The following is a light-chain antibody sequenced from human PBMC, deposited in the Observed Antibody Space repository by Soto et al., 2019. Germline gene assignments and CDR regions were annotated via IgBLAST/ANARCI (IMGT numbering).Light chain of an antibody. V-gene: IGLV2-14*01. CDR3: SSYTSSTAYV. Sequence: QSVLTQPASVSGSPGQSITISCTGTSSDVGGYNYVSWYQLHPGTAPKLMVYEVSNRPSGVSNRFSGAKSGNTASLTISGLQAWDEADYYCSSYTSSTAYVFGTGTKVTVL. CDR1: SSDVGGYNY. J-gene: IGLJ1*01. CDR2: EVS.